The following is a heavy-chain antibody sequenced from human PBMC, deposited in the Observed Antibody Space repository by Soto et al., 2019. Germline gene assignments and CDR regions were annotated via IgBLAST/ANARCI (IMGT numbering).Heavy chain of an antibody. J-gene: IGHJ5*02. D-gene: IGHD3-3*01. CDR1: GGSFSGYY. V-gene: IGHV4-34*01. CDR2: INHSGST. CDR3: ARDDFWSGYYRFDP. Sequence: SETLSLTCAVYGGSFSGYYWSWIRQPPGKGLEWIGEINHSGSTNYNPSLKSRVTISVDTSKNQFSLKLSSVTAADTAVYYCARDDFWSGYYRFDPWGQGTLVTVS.